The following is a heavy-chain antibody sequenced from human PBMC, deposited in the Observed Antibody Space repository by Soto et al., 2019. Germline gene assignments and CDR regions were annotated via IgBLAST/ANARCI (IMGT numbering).Heavy chain of an antibody. CDR3: AKDLAPYMYYFDY. Sequence: GGPLRLSWAASECTFSNFAMSWVSQAQGKGLEWVSAISGSGGSTYYADSVKGRFTISRDNSKNTLYLQMNSLRAEDTAVYYCAKDLAPYMYYFDYWGQGTLVTVSS. CDR1: ECTFSNFA. D-gene: IGHD3-16*01. V-gene: IGHV3-23*01. CDR2: ISGSGGST. J-gene: IGHJ4*02.